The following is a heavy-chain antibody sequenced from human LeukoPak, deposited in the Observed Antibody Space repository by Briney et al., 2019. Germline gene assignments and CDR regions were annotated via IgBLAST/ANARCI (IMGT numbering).Heavy chain of an antibody. J-gene: IGHJ4*02. CDR1: GFTFGAYA. Sequence: GRSLRLSCAASGFTFGAYAMHWVRQSPGKGLEWVALISYDGNNEWYADSVKGRFTVSRDNSKNTLYLQMNSLRVEDTAVYYCARGHPHGWELYLDYWGQGTLVTVSS. CDR2: ISYDGNNE. V-gene: IGHV3-30*04. CDR3: ARGHPHGWELYLDY. D-gene: IGHD1-26*01.